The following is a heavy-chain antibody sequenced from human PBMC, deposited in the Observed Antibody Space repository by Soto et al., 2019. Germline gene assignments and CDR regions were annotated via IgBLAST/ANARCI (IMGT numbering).Heavy chain of an antibody. Sequence: SVKVSCKASGGTFSSYAIGWVRQAPGQGLEWMGGIIPIFGTANYAQKFQGRVTITADESTSTAYMELSSLRSEDTAVYYCARGGRDGYIRSAFDIWGKGTMVTVSS. CDR3: ARGGRDGYIRSAFDI. CDR1: GGTFSSYA. V-gene: IGHV1-69*13. D-gene: IGHD5-12*01. CDR2: IIPIFGTA. J-gene: IGHJ3*02.